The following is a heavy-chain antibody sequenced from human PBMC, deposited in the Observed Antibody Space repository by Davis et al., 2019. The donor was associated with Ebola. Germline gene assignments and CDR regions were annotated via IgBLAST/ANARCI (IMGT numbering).Heavy chain of an antibody. V-gene: IGHV3-21*04. J-gene: IGHJ4*02. D-gene: IGHD3-22*01. CDR1: GFTFSSYS. CDR2: ISSSSSYI. CDR3: AREAYYYDSSGYHRGGFDY. Sequence: GGSLRLSCAASGFTFSSYSMNWVRQAPGKGLEWVSSISSSSSYIYYADSVKGRFTISRDNAKNSLYLQMSSLRAEDTAVYYCAREAYYYDSSGYHRGGFDYWGQGTLVTVSS.